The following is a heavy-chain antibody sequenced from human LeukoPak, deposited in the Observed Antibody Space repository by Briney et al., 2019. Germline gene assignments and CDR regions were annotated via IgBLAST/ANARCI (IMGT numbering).Heavy chain of an antibody. CDR2: INSDGSST. Sequence: PGGSLRLSCAASGFTFSSYWMHWVRQAPGKGLVWVSRINSDGSSTSYADSVKGRFTISRDNAKNTLYLQMNSLRAEDTAVYYCARGSLHYYGSGSYDYWGQGTLVTVSS. D-gene: IGHD3-10*01. V-gene: IGHV3-74*01. CDR3: ARGSLHYYGSGSYDY. J-gene: IGHJ4*02. CDR1: GFTFSSYW.